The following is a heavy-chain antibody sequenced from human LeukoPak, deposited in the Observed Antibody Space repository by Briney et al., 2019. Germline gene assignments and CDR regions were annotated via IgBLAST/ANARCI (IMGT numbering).Heavy chain of an antibody. CDR1: GGSISSSSYY. J-gene: IGHJ4*02. Sequence: SETLSLTCTVSGGSISSSSYYWGWIRQPPGKGLEWIGSIYYSGSTYYNPSLKSRVTISVDTSKNQFSLKLSSVTAADTAVYYCARDLMTDGGYGYWGQGTLVTVSS. D-gene: IGHD5-12*01. V-gene: IGHV4-39*07. CDR3: ARDLMTDGGYGY. CDR2: IYYSGST.